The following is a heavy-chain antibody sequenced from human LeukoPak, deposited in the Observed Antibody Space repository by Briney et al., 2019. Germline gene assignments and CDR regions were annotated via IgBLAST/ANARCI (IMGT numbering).Heavy chain of an antibody. CDR2: IYHSGST. J-gene: IGHJ5*02. CDR1: GGSISSYY. V-gene: IGHV4-59*08. D-gene: IGHD4-11*01. CDR3: ARSVTTDWFDP. Sequence: SETLSLTCTVSGGSISSYYWSWIRQPPGKGLEWIGSIYHSGSTYYNPSLKSRVTISVDTSKNQFSLKLSSVTAADTAVYYCARSVTTDWFDPWGQGTLVTVSS.